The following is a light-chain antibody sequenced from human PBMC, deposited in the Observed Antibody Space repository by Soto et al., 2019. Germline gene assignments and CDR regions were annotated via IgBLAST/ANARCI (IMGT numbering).Light chain of an antibody. J-gene: IGKJ1*01. CDR2: AAS. CDR1: QSIVTY. CDR3: QHSYSTPPWT. Sequence: DIKMTPSPSSLSASVVDRVTITCRASQSIVTYLNWYLQKPWKAPKLLIYAASNVQSGVPSRFSGSGSGTDFTLTISSLQPEDFATYFCQHSYSTPPWTFGQGTKVDI. V-gene: IGKV1-39*01.